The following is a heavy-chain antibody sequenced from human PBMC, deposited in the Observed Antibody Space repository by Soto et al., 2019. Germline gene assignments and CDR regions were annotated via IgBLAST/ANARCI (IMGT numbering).Heavy chain of an antibody. J-gene: IGHJ4*02. CDR2: INAGNGNT. CDR3: ARDTLGYCSSTSCYTEFDY. D-gene: IGHD2-2*02. CDR1: GYTFTSYA. V-gene: IGHV1-3*01. Sequence: ASVKVSCKASGYTFTSYAMHWVRQAPGQRLEWMGWINAGNGNTKYSQKFQGRVTITRDTPASTAYMELSSLRSEDTAVYYCARDTLGYCSSTSCYTEFDYWGQGTLVTVSS.